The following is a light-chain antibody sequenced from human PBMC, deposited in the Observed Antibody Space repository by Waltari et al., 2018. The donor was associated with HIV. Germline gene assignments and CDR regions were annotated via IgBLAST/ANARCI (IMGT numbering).Light chain of an antibody. CDR3: QQYKKWPPWT. Sequence: ILLTQSPDTLSVFPGETATLSCRTSQSVNSNLAWYQHKPGQAPRLLIYEASIRATGVPSRFRGSGSGTQFTLTISSLQSEDVAVYFCQQYKKWPPWTFGQGTKVDIK. CDR1: QSVNSN. CDR2: EAS. V-gene: IGKV3-15*01. J-gene: IGKJ1*01.